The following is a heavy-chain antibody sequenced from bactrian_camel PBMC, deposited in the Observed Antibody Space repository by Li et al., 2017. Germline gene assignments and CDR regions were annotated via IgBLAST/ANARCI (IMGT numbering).Heavy chain of an antibody. CDR2: INSVSSTT. D-gene: IGHD6*01. V-gene: IGHV3S25*01. Sequence: QLVESGGGLVQPGGSLRLSCLGSGFTFSSVWMYWVRQAPGKGPEWVSSINSVSSTTDYADSVKGRFTISRDNAKNTVYLQMDSLETDDTAMYYCARGGFSWAFGNIGQGTQVTVS. CDR1: GFTFSSVW. J-gene: IGHJ4*01.